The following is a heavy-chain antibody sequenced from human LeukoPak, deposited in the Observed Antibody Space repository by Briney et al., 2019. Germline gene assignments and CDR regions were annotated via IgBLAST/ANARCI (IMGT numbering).Heavy chain of an antibody. D-gene: IGHD3-22*01. CDR3: ARDPPYYYDSSGYLDY. CDR1: GFTFSDYY. J-gene: IGHJ4*02. CDR2: ISSSGSTI. V-gene: IGHV3-11*01. Sequence: GGSLRLSCAASGFTFSDYYMSWIRQAPGKGPEWVSYISSSGSTIYYADSVKGRFTISRDNAKNSLYLQMNSLRAEDTAVYYCARDPPYYYDSSGYLDYWGQGTLVTVSS.